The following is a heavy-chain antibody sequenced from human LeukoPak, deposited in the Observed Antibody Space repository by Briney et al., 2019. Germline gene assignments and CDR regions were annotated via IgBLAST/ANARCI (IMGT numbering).Heavy chain of an antibody. CDR2: INPNTGNP. D-gene: IGHD3-10*01. J-gene: IGHJ4*02. Sequence: GASVKVSCKASGYIFTTFAIAWVRQAPGQGPEWLGWINPNTGNPTYAQGSTGRLVFSLDTSVNTAYLQISSLKAEDTAIYYCATVAAGVNYFDYWGQGTLVTVSS. CDR1: GYIFTTFA. V-gene: IGHV7-4-1*02. CDR3: ATVAAGVNYFDY.